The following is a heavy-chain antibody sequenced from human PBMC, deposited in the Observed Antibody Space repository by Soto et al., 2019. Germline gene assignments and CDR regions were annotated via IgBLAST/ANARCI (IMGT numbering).Heavy chain of an antibody. D-gene: IGHD2-2*01. CDR2: IIPIFGTA. CDR1: GGTFSSYA. CDR3: ARVDCISTSRYVVGFDF. J-gene: IGHJ4*02. Sequence: QVQLVQSGAEVKKPGSSVKVSCKASGGTFSSYAISWVRQAPGQGLEWMGGIIPIFGTANYAQKFQGRVTITADESTSTAYMELSSLRSEDTAVYYCARVDCISTSRYVVGFDFWGQGTLVTVSS. V-gene: IGHV1-69*12.